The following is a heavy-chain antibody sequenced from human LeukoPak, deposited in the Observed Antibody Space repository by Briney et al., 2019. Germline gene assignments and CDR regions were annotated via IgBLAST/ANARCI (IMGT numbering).Heavy chain of an antibody. CDR1: GYTFTSYG. J-gene: IGHJ4*02. Sequence: ASVKVSCKASGYTFTSYGISWVRQAPGQGLEWMGWISAYNGNTNYAQKLQGRVTMTTDTSTSTAYMELRSLRSDDTAVYYCARSVQYYYGSGSYYSGNFDYWGQGTLVTVSS. D-gene: IGHD3-10*01. CDR3: ARSVQYYYGSGSYYSGNFDY. CDR2: ISAYNGNT. V-gene: IGHV1-18*01.